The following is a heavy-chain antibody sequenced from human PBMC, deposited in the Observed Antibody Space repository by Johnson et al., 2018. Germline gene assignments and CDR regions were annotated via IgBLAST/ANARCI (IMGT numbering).Heavy chain of an antibody. CDR2: LYYSGST. CDR3: GRHRGYGDFQDAFDI. Sequence: QVQLQESGPGLVKPSETLSLPCTVSGGSITSSSFYWCWIRQPPGKGLEWIGSLYYSGSTHYNPSLKRRATISVDTSINQFSLKLTSVTAADTAVDCCGRHRGYGDFQDAFDIWGQGTMVTVSS. D-gene: IGHD4-17*01. J-gene: IGHJ3*02. CDR1: GGSITSSSFY. V-gene: IGHV4-39*01.